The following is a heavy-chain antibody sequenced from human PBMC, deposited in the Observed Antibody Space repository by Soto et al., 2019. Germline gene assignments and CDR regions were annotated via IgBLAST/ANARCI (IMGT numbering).Heavy chain of an antibody. CDR3: ALRVSTMVQGVSFDY. Sequence: QITLKESGPTLVKPTQTITLTCTFSGFSLSTSGVGVGWIRQPPGKALEWLALIYWDDDKRYSPSLMSRLTMTKDTSKTQAVLTMTNMYPVDTATYYCALRVSTMVQGVSFDYWGQGTLVTVSS. D-gene: IGHD3-10*01. CDR2: IYWDDDK. J-gene: IGHJ4*02. V-gene: IGHV2-5*02. CDR1: GFSLSTSGVG.